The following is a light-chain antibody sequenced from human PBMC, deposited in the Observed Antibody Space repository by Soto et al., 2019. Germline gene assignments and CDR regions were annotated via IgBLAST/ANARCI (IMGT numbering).Light chain of an antibody. CDR1: QGISSA. J-gene: IGKJ3*01. CDR2: DAS. Sequence: ALQLTQSPSSLSASVGDRVTITCRASQGISSALAWYQQKPGKAPKLLIYDASSLESGVPSRFSGSGSGTDFTLTISSLQPEDFATYYCPQFNSYPPIFTFGPGTKVDIK. CDR3: PQFNSYPPIFT. V-gene: IGKV1-13*02.